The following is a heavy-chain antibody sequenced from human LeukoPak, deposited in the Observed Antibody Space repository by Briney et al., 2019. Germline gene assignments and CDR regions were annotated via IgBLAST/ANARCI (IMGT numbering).Heavy chain of an antibody. V-gene: IGHV3-66*01. CDR1: GFTVSSNY. CDR2: IYSGGST. Sequence: PGGSLRLSCAASGFTVSSNYMSWVRQAPGKGLEWVSVIYSGGSTYYADSVKGRFTISRDNSKNTLYLQMNSLRAEDTAVYYCAREIAAAGTPPRGTTFTFDYWGQGTLVTVSS. CDR3: AREIAAAGTPPRGTTFTFDY. D-gene: IGHD6-13*01. J-gene: IGHJ4*02.